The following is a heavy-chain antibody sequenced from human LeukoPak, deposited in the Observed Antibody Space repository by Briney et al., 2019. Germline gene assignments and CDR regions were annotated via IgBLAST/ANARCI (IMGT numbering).Heavy chain of an antibody. J-gene: IGHJ4*02. V-gene: IGHV3-23*01. CDR1: GFTFSSYA. CDR3: AKDRIVSAGTAYHFDY. Sequence: AGGSLRLSCAASGFTFSSYAMSWVRQAPGKGLEWVSAISGSGGSTYYADSVKGRFTISRDNSKNTLYLQMNSLRAEDTAVYYCAKDRIVSAGTAYHFDYWGQGTLVTVSS. CDR2: ISGSGGST. D-gene: IGHD6-13*01.